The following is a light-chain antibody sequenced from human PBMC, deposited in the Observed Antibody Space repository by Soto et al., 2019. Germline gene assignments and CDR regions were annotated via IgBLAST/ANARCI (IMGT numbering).Light chain of an antibody. CDR1: RDVGSA. Sequence: TQSPSSLSASVGEKIIITCRASRDVGSAVSWYQQKPGQAPKLLIYAASNLYTGVPSRFSGSRSGTEFTLTISSLQPEDFASYYCLQDYGDSWTFGQGTKVEIE. J-gene: IGKJ1*01. CDR2: AAS. CDR3: LQDYGDSWT. V-gene: IGKV1-6*01.